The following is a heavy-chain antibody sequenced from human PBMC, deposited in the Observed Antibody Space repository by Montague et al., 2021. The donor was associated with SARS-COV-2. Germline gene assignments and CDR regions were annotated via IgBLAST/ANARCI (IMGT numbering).Heavy chain of an antibody. D-gene: IGHD5-12*01. CDR1: GFSISSGFY. J-gene: IGHJ4*02. Sequence: SETLSLTCSVSGFSISSGFYWAWIRQSPGKGPEWIGTVYHSGYTXXNPXXXGRVAVSIDTSKNQFSLTVTSVTAADTAVYFCARRGYTGSDYFDHWGQGTLVTVSS. V-gene: IGHV4-38-2*01. CDR2: VYHSGYT. CDR3: ARRGYTGSDYFDH.